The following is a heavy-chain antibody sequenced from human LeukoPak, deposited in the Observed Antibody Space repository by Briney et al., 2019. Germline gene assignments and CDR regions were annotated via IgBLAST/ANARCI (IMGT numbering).Heavy chain of an antibody. V-gene: IGHV1-18*01. D-gene: IGHD3-22*01. CDR3: ARDSGSTHGVYYFDY. J-gene: IGHJ4*02. Sequence: GASVKVSCKVSGYTLTELSMHWVRQAPGKGLEWMGWISAYNGNTNYAQKLQGRVTMTTDTSTSTAYMELRSLRSDDTAVYYCARDSGSTHGVYYFDYWGQGTLVTVSS. CDR2: ISAYNGNT. CDR1: GYTLTELS.